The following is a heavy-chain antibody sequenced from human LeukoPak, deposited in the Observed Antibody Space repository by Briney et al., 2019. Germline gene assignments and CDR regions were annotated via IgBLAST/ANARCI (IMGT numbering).Heavy chain of an antibody. Sequence: GGSLRLSCAPSGFSFRTYAMSWVRQAPGKGLEWVAAISGSGGRIFYADSVKGRFTVSRDNTKNTLNLQMISLRAEDTAVYYCAKDIDSITMVRGVQFYFDSWGQGTLVTVSS. CDR2: ISGSGGRI. CDR1: GFSFRTYA. D-gene: IGHD3-10*01. J-gene: IGHJ4*02. CDR3: AKDIDSITMVRGVQFYFDS. V-gene: IGHV3-23*01.